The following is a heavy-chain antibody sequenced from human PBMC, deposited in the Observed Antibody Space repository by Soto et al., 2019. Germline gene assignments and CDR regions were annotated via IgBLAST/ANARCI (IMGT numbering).Heavy chain of an antibody. V-gene: IGHV3-30*18. CDR3: AKWAREGLYDSSGPDDAFDI. J-gene: IGHJ3*02. CDR1: GFTFSSYG. CDR2: ISYDGSNK. Sequence: HPGGSLRLSCAASGFTFSSYGMHWVRQAPGKGLEWVAVISYDGSNKYYADSVKGRFTISRDNSKNTLYLQMNSLRAEDTAVYYCAKWAREGLYDSSGPDDAFDIWGQGTMVTVSS. D-gene: IGHD3-22*01.